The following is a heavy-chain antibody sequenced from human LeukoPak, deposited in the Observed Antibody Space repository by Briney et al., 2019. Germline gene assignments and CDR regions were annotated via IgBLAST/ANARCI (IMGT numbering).Heavy chain of an antibody. J-gene: IGHJ3*02. D-gene: IGHD1-26*01. V-gene: IGHV1-18*04. Sequence: ASVKVSCKASGYTFTGYYMHWVRQAPGQGLEWMGRISAYNGNTNYAQKLQGRGTMTTDTSTSTAYMELRSLRSDDTAVYYCARFSGSYLDAFDIWGQGTMVTVSS. CDR3: ARFSGSYLDAFDI. CDR2: ISAYNGNT. CDR1: GYTFTGYY.